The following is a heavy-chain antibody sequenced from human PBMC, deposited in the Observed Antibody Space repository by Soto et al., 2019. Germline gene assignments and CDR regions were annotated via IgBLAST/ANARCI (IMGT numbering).Heavy chain of an antibody. D-gene: IGHD2-15*01. V-gene: IGHV4-4*02. J-gene: IGHJ4*02. CDR2: IHHSGST. Sequence: PSETLSLTCAVSGDSISSMNWWSLVRQPPGKGLEWIGEIHHSGSTNYNPSLKSRVTISVEKSKNQFSLKLSSVTAADTAVYYCARRYGGTFDYWGQGTLVTASS. CDR3: ARRYGGTFDY. CDR1: GDSISSMNW.